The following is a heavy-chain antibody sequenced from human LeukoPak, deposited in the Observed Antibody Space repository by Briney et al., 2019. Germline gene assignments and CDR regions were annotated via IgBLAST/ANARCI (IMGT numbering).Heavy chain of an antibody. Sequence: NPSETLSLTCAVYGGSFSGYYWSWIRQPPGKGLEWIGEINHSGSTNYNPSLKSRVTISVDTSKNQFSLKLSSVTAADTAVYYCEAWDPSAPLGNDYWGQGTLVTVSS. CDR2: INHSGST. V-gene: IGHV4-34*01. J-gene: IGHJ4*02. D-gene: IGHD1-26*01. CDR1: GGSFSGYY. CDR3: EAWDPSAPLGNDY.